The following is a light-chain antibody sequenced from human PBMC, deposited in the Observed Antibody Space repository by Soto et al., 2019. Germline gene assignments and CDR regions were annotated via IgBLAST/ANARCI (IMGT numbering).Light chain of an antibody. CDR1: QSLLYNNTYNY. CDR3: MQALQSLT. CDR2: FGS. J-gene: IGKJ5*01. V-gene: IGKV2-28*01. Sequence: EIVMTQSPLTLPVTPGEPASISCRSSQSLLYNNTYNYLDWYVQKPGQSPQLLIYFGSNRAPGVPDRCSGSGSGTDFTLKINRVEAEDVGTYYCMQALQSLTFGQGTRREI.